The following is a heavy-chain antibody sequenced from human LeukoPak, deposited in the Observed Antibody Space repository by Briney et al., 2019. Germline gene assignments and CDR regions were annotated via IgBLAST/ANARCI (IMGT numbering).Heavy chain of an antibody. CDR3: ARARIWSAPNNPFDY. D-gene: IGHD2-15*01. CDR2: IKQDGSEK. J-gene: IGHJ4*02. V-gene: IGHV3-7*01. Sequence: GGSLRLSCAASGFTFSSYWMSWVRQAPGKGLEWVANIKQDGSEKYYVDSVKGRFTISRDNAKNSLYLQMNSLRAEDTAVYYCARARIWSAPNNPFDYWGQGTLVTVSS. CDR1: GFTFSSYW.